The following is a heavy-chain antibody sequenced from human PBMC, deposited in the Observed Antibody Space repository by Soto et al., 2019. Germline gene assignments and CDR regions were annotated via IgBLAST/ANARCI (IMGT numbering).Heavy chain of an antibody. J-gene: IGHJ5*02. D-gene: IGHD5-12*01. CDR1: GFTFSSYS. Sequence: ALRLSCAASGFTFSSYSMNWVRQAPGKGLEWVSYISSSSSTIYYADSVKGRFTISRDNAKNSLYLQMNSLRAEDTAVYYCAAEATILNWFDPWGQGTLVTVSS. CDR2: ISSSSSTI. V-gene: IGHV3-48*01. CDR3: AAEATILNWFDP.